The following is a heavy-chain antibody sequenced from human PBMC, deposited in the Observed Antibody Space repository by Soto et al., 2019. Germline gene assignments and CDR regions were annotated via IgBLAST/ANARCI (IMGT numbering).Heavy chain of an antibody. D-gene: IGHD3-10*01. Sequence: QVQLQESGPGLVKPSQTLSLSCTVSGDSISSGGHYWSWIRQHPGKGLEWIGYIYYSGTTHYNPSLNRPVTISGETSKNQFSLQMSSGAGADTAVYYCAREKYYGSGSTVVDYWGQGALVTVSS. CDR1: GDSISSGGHY. CDR2: IYYSGTT. CDR3: AREKYYGSGSTVVDY. V-gene: IGHV4-31*01. J-gene: IGHJ4*02.